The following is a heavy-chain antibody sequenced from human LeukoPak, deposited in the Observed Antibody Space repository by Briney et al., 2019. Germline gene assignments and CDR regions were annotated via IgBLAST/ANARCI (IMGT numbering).Heavy chain of an antibody. V-gene: IGHV4-30-4*01. CDR3: AREHKSYGDYPYYFDS. J-gene: IGHJ4*02. D-gene: IGHD4-17*01. CDR2: INKKGGT. CDR1: SDSISSGDYY. Sequence: SQTLSLTCTVSSDSISSGDYYWSWIRQPAGKGLEFIGYINKKGGTFYNPPLKSRVSISIDTSKNQFSLKLTSVTAADTAVYFCAREHKSYGDYPYYFDSWGQGTLVTVSS.